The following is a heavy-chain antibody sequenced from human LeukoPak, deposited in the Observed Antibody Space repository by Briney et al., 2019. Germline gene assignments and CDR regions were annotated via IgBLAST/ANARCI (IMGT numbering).Heavy chain of an antibody. CDR2: INHSGST. J-gene: IGHJ3*02. V-gene: IGHV4-34*01. D-gene: IGHD3-10*01. Sequence: SETLTLTCAVYGWSFSGYYWSWIRQPPGKGLEWMGEINHSGSTNYYPSLKSRVTISVDTSKNQFSLKLSSVTAADTAVYYCARRPKANSRITMVRGVRRGAFDIWGQGTMVTVSS. CDR1: GWSFSGYY. CDR3: ARRPKANSRITMVRGVRRGAFDI.